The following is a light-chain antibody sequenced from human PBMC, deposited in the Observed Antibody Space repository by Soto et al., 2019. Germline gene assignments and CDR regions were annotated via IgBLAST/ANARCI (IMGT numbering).Light chain of an antibody. CDR1: QSVSNY. CDR3: QQRFDGPKIT. V-gene: IGKV3-11*01. CDR2: AAS. Sequence: EIVFKQSPATLSLYKGERVTLSCRASQSVSNYLAWYQQEPGQAPRLLVSAASNRATGIPARFSGSGSGTDFTLTISSLEPEDFGVFYCQQRFDGPKITFCQVTRLEVK. J-gene: IGKJ5*01.